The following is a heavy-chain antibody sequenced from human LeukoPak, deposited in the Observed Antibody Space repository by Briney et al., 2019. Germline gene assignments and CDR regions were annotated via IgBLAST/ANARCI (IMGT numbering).Heavy chain of an antibody. D-gene: IGHD6-13*01. V-gene: IGHV5-51*01. CDR2: IYPGDSDT. CDR3: ARLPTPFPHSSSWVPFDY. Sequence: GESLKISCKGSGYSFTSYLIGWVRPMPGKGLEWVGIIYPGDSDTRYSPSFQGQVTISADKSISTDYLQWSSLKASDTAMYYCARLPTPFPHSSSWVPFDYWGQGTLVTVSS. J-gene: IGHJ4*02. CDR1: GYSFTSYL.